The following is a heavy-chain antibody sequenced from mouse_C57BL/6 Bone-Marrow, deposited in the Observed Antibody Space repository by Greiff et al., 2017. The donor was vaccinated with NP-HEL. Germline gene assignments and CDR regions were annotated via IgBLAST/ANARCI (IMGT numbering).Heavy chain of an antibody. Sequence: VKLMESGAELVRPGASVTLSCKASGYTFTDYEMHWVKQTPVHGLEWIGAIDPETGGTAYNQKFKGKAILTAYKSSSTAYMELRSLTSEDSAVYYCTRSFYYGSSSAWFAYWGQGTLVTVSA. V-gene: IGHV1-15*01. CDR3: TRSFYYGSSSAWFAY. CDR2: IDPETGGT. CDR1: GYTFTDYE. D-gene: IGHD1-1*01. J-gene: IGHJ3*01.